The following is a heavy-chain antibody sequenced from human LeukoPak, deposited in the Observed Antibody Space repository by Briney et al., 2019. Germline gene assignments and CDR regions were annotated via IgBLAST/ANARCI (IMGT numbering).Heavy chain of an antibody. CDR1: GFTFSSYA. Sequence: GSLRLSCAASGFTFSSYAMSWIRQPPGKGLEWIGEINHSGSTNYNPSLKSRVTISVDTSKDQFSLKLSSVTAADTAVYYCARGLHSGYDFVESGDYYGMDVWGQGTTVTVSS. J-gene: IGHJ6*02. CDR3: ARGLHSGYDFVESGDYYGMDV. D-gene: IGHD5-12*01. CDR2: INHSGST. V-gene: IGHV4-34*01.